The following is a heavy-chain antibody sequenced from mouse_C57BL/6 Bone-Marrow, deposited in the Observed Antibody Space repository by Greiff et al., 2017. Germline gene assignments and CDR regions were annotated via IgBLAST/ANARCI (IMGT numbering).Heavy chain of an antibody. V-gene: IGHV1-55*01. CDR2: IYPGSGST. J-gene: IGHJ4*01. D-gene: IGHD1-1*01. Sequence: QVQLQQPGAELVKPGASVKMSCKASGYTFTSYWIPWVKQRPGQGLEWIGDIYPGSGSTNYNEKFKCKATLTVDTSSSTAYMQLSSLTSEDSAVXYCACYFYAMDYWGQGTSVTVSS. CDR1: GYTFTSYW. CDR3: ACYFYAMDY.